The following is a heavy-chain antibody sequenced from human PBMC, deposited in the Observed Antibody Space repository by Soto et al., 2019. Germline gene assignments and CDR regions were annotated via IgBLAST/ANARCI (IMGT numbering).Heavy chain of an antibody. J-gene: IGHJ4*02. D-gene: IGHD3-10*01. Sequence: GGSLRLSCAASGFTFDDYTMHWVRQAPGKGLEWVSLISWDGGSTYYADSVKGRFTISRDNSKNSLYLQMNSLRTEDTALYYCAKDADSYGLFDYWGQGTLVTVSS. V-gene: IGHV3-43*01. CDR2: ISWDGGST. CDR1: GFTFDDYT. CDR3: AKDADSYGLFDY.